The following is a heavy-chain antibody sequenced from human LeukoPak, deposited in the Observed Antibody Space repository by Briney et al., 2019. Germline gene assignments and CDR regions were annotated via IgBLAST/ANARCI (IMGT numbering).Heavy chain of an antibody. Sequence: PGGSLRLSCAASGFTFSSYAMSWVRQAPGKGLEWVSAISGSGGSTYYADSVKGRFTISRDSSKNTLYLQMNSLRAEDTAVYYCANVQQLVPENYWGQGTLVTVSS. CDR2: ISGSGGST. CDR3: ANVQQLVPENY. V-gene: IGHV3-23*01. CDR1: GFTFSSYA. J-gene: IGHJ4*02. D-gene: IGHD6-13*01.